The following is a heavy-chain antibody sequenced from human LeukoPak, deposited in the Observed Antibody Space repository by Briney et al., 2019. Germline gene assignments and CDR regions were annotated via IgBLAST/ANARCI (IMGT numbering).Heavy chain of an antibody. Sequence: ASVKVSCKASGYNFIAYYIHWVRQAPGQGLEWMGRISPNSGDTNDAQKLQGRVTMTTDTSTSTAYMELRSLRSDDTAVYYCARAGYCSSTSCYNVGDYYYYYGMDVWGQGTTVTVSS. J-gene: IGHJ6*02. D-gene: IGHD2-2*02. CDR1: GYNFIAYY. CDR3: ARAGYCSSTSCYNVGDYYYYYGMDV. V-gene: IGHV1-18*04. CDR2: ISPNSGDT.